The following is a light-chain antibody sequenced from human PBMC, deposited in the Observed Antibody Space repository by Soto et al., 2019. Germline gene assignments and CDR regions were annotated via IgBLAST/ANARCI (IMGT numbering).Light chain of an antibody. V-gene: IGLV2-8*01. J-gene: IGLJ2*01. Sequence: QSALTQPPSASGSPGQSVTISCAGTSSDVGAYNYVSWYQQHPGKAPKLMIYEVTKRPSGVPDRVSGSKSGNTASLTVSGLQLEEEDDYYCSSHAGTKVVVVGGT. CDR1: SSDVGAYNY. CDR2: EVT. CDR3: SSHAGTKVV.